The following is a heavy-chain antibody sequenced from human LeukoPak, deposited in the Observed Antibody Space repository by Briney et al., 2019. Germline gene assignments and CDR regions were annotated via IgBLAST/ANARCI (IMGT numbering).Heavy chain of an antibody. Sequence: QPGGSLRLSCAASGFTFSSYGMHWVRQAPGKGLEWVAVISYDGSNKYYADSVKGRFTISRDNSKNSLYLKMNSLRAEDTALYYCAKWGIGTTEWGQGTLVTVSS. D-gene: IGHD1-1*01. V-gene: IGHV3-30*18. CDR3: AKWGIGTTE. J-gene: IGHJ4*02. CDR1: GFTFSSYG. CDR2: ISYDGSNK.